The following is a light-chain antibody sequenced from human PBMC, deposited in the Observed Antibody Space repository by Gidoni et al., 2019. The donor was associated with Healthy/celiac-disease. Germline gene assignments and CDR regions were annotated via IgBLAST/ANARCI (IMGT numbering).Light chain of an antibody. J-gene: IGKJ1*01. Sequence: IQLTQSPSSLSASLGDRVPITCRASQSISSYLNCYQQKPWKAPKLLIYDASSWQSGVPSRFSGSGCGTDVTLIISSLQHEDFATYYCQQSYSTPWTFGQGTKVEIK. CDR3: QQSYSTPWT. CDR1: QSISSY. V-gene: IGKV1-39*01. CDR2: DAS.